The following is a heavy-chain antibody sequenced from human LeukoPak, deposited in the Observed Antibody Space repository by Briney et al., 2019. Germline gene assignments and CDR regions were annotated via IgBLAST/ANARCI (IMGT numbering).Heavy chain of an antibody. V-gene: IGHV3-23*01. D-gene: IGHD6-19*01. J-gene: IGHJ4*02. CDR1: GFTFSTYD. Sequence: GGSLRLSCAASGFTFSTYDMTWVRQAPGKGLEWVSSISGSGGSTYYADSVKGRFTTSRDNSKNTLYLQMNGLRAEDTAVYYCEKFWAAVPGNRFFPYGGQEPLATVPS. CDR3: EKFWAAVPGNRFFPY. CDR2: ISGSGGST.